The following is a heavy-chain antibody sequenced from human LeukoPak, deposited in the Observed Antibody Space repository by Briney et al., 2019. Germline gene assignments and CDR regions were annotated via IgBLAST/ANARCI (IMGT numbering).Heavy chain of an antibody. CDR1: GFTFSSYW. CDR2: IKQDGSEK. D-gene: IGHD4-17*01. V-gene: IGHV3-7*01. Sequence: QPGGSLRLSCAASGFTFSSYWMSWVRQAPGKGLEWVANIKQDGSEKYYVDSVKGRFTISRDNAKNSLYLQMNSLRAEDTAVYYCARILFMTTVTTMVGQSWYFDLWGRGTLVTVSS. J-gene: IGHJ2*01. CDR3: ARILFMTTVTTMVGQSWYFDL.